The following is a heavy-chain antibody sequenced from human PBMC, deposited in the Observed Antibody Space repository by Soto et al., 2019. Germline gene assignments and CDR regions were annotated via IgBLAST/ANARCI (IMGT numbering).Heavy chain of an antibody. Sequence: QVQLVQSGAEVNKPGSSVKVSCKASGGTFSSYAISWVRQAPGPGPEWMGGIIPIFGTANYAQKFQCRVTITAAESTSTAYVELSSLGSEDTAVYYCARDFAYCGCDCMGDAFDIWVQGTMVTVSS. D-gene: IGHD2-21*02. V-gene: IGHV1-69*01. CDR2: IIPIFGTA. CDR1: GGTFSSYA. CDR3: ARDFAYCGCDCMGDAFDI. J-gene: IGHJ3*02.